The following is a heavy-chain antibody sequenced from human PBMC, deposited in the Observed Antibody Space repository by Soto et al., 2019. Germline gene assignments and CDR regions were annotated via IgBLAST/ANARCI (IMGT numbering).Heavy chain of an antibody. Sequence: PGGSLRLSCAASGFTFSSYSMNWVRQAPGKGLEWVSSISSSSSYIYYADSVKGRFTISRDKAKNSLYLQMNSLRAEDTAVYYCARDPRDIATSPSNWGQGTLVTVSS. CDR3: ARDPRDIATSPSN. CDR1: GFTFSSYS. CDR2: ISSSSSYI. D-gene: IGHD2-15*01. J-gene: IGHJ4*02. V-gene: IGHV3-21*01.